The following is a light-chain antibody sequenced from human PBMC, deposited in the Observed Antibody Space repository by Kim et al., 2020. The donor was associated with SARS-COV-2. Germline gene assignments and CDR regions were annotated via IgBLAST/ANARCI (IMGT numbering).Light chain of an antibody. J-gene: IGKJ4*01. V-gene: IGKV3-11*01. CDR3: QQRSSWPLT. CDR2: DAS. CDR1: QSVGTY. Sequence: EIVLTQSPATLSLSPGERATVSCRASQSVGTYLAWYQQKPGQAPRLLVYDASNRATGIPARFSGGGSGTDFTLTISSLEPEDFAVYYCQQRSSWPLTFGGGTKVDIK.